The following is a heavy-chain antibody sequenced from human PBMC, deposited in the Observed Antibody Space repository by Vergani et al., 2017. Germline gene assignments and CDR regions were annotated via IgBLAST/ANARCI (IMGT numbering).Heavy chain of an antibody. CDR1: GFSFSNDA. CDR3: AKRDQEGGFDS. Sequence: EVQLLESGGALVKPGGSLRISCVATGFSFSNDAINWVRQAPGKGLEWVSHISGRADSTSYADSVKGQFTISSDNSENTLYLEMNSMRREAKALYYCAKRDQEGGFDSWGQGTMVTVSS. J-gene: IGHJ4*02. CDR2: ISGRADST. V-gene: IGHV3-23*01.